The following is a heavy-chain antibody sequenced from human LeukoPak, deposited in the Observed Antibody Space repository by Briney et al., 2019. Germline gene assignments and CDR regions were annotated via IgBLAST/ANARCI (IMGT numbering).Heavy chain of an antibody. CDR3: ARARDYYYYGMDV. V-gene: IGHV3-48*02. J-gene: IGHJ6*02. Sequence: GGSLRLSCAASGFTFSSYSMNWVRQAPGKGLEWVSYISSSSTIYYADSVKGRFTISRDNAKNSLYLQMNSLRDEDTAVYYCARARDYYYYGMDVWGQGTTVTVSS. CDR2: ISSSSTI. CDR1: GFTFSSYS.